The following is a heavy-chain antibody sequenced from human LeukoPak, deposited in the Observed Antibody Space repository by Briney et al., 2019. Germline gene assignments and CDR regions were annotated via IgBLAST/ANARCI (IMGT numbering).Heavy chain of an antibody. V-gene: IGHV1-69*04. D-gene: IGHD4-17*01. CDR2: IIPILGIA. CDR1: GGTFSSYA. J-gene: IGHJ4*02. Sequence: GASVKVSCKASGGTFSSYAISWVRQAPGQGLEWMGRIIPILGIANYAQKFQGRVTITADKSTSTAYMELSSLRSEDTAVYYCAIQRTGTTVFVELDYWGQGTLVTVSS. CDR3: AIQRTGTTVFVELDY.